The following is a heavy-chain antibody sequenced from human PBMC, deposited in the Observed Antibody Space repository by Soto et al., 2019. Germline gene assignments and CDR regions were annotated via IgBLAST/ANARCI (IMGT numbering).Heavy chain of an antibody. J-gene: IGHJ3*02. CDR1: GGTFSSYA. Sequence: GASVKVSCKASGGTFSSYAISWVRQAPGQGLEWMGGIIPIFGTANYAQKFQGRVTITADESTSTAYMELSSLRSEDTAVYYCARDPLEGGYYDSSGYIPYDVFDIWGQGTMVTVSS. CDR3: ARDPLEGGYYDSSGYIPYDVFDI. D-gene: IGHD3-22*01. V-gene: IGHV1-69*13. CDR2: IIPIFGTA.